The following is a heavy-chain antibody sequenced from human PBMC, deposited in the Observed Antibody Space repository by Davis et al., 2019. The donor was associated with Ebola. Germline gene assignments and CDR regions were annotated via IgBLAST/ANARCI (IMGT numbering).Heavy chain of an antibody. CDR1: GGSFSGYY. CDR3: ARDDNSLFTYYFDY. V-gene: IGHV3-7*03. Sequence: ETLSLTCAVYGGSFSGYYWSWVRQAPGKGLEWVANIKQDGSEKYYVDSVKGRFTISRDNAKNSLYLQMNSLRAEDTAVYYCARDDNSLFTYYFDYWGQGTLVTVSS. J-gene: IGHJ4*02. CDR2: IKQDGSEK. D-gene: IGHD1-1*01.